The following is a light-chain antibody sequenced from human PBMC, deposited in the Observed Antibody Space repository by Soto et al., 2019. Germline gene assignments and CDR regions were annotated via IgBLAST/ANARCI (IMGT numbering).Light chain of an antibody. V-gene: IGKV3-15*01. CDR2: GAS. J-gene: IGKJ5*01. CDR1: QSVSSN. CDR3: QQYGRAPIT. Sequence: EIVMTQSPATLSVSPGDGVTLSCRASQSVSSNLAWYQQRPGQAPRLLIYGASTRATGIPARFSGSGSGTDFTLTISRLEPEDFAVYACQQYGRAPITFGQGTRLEI.